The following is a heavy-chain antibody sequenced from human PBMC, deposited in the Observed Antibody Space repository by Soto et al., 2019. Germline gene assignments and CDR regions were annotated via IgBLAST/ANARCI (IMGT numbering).Heavy chain of an antibody. CDR1: GFTFSSYG. D-gene: IGHD6-13*01. V-gene: IGHV3-7*05. J-gene: IGHJ4*02. Sequence: GGSLRLSCAASGFTFSSYGMSWVRQAPGKGLEWVANIKQDGSEKYYVDSVKGRFTISRDNAKNSLYLQMNSLRAEDTAVYYCARVFPTGYSSSWPDYWGQGTLVTVSS. CDR3: ARVFPTGYSSSWPDY. CDR2: IKQDGSEK.